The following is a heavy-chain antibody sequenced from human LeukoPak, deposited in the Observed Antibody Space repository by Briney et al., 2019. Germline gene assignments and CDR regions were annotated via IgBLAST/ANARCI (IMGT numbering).Heavy chain of an antibody. CDR1: GYTFTSYY. V-gene: IGHV1-46*01. CDR2: SNPSGGST. J-gene: IGHJ6*02. CDR3: ARAAETPDYYYYGMDV. Sequence: ASVKVSCKASGYTFTSYYMHWVRQAPGQGLECMGISNPSGGSTSYAQKFQGRVTMTRDTSTSTVYMELSSLRSEDTAVYYCARAAETPDYYYYGMDVWGQGTTVTVSS.